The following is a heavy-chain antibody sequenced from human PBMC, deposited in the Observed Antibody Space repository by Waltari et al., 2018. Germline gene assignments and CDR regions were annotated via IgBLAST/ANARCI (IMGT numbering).Heavy chain of an antibody. CDR2: IWYDGSNK. D-gene: IGHD2-21*01. V-gene: IGHV3-33*01. Sequence: LEWVAVIWYDGSNKYYADSVKGRFTISRDNSKNTLYLQMNSLRAEDTAVYYCARDGGEGWFDPWGQGTLVTVSS. CDR3: ARDGGEGWFDP. J-gene: IGHJ5*02.